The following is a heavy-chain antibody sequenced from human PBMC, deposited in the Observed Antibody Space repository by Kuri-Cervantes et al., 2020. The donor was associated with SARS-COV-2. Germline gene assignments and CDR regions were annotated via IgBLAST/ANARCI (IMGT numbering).Heavy chain of an antibody. CDR3: ARVRSSGPIDY. J-gene: IGHJ4*02. V-gene: IGHV4-4*07. Sequence: GSLRLSCTVSGGSISSYYWSWIRQPAGKGLEWIGRIYTSGSTNYNPSLKSRVTMSVDTSENQFSLKLSSVTAADTAVYYCARVRSSGPIDYWGQGTLVTVSS. CDR2: IYTSGST. CDR1: GGSISSYY. D-gene: IGHD6-19*01.